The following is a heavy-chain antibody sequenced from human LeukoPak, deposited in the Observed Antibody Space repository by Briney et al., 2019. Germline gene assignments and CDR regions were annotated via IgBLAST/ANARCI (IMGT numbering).Heavy chain of an antibody. CDR3: AFFVREPQH. D-gene: IGHD3-10*02. J-gene: IGHJ1*01. CDR2: IKDDGLLK. V-gene: IGHV3-7*01. CDR1: GFPFSMYW. Sequence: GGSLRLSCAVSGFPFSMYWMGWVRQAPGKGLEWVANIKDDGLLKLYVYSVKGRFTISRDNAKNSLYLQMNSLRDEDTAIYYCAFFVREPQHWGQGTLVTVSS.